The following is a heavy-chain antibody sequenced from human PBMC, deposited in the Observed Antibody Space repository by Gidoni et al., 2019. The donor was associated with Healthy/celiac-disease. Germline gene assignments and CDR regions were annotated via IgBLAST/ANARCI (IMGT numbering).Heavy chain of an antibody. V-gene: IGHV1-69*01. Sequence: QVQLVQSGAEVKKPGSSVKVSCKASGGTFSSYAISWVRQVPGQGLEWMGGIIAIFGTANYAQKFQGRVTITADESTSTAYMELSSLRSEDTAVYYCARAGYCSGGSCYTGLYYYYGMDVWGQGTTVTVSS. D-gene: IGHD2-15*01. CDR2: IIAIFGTA. J-gene: IGHJ6*02. CDR3: ARAGYCSGGSCYTGLYYYYGMDV. CDR1: GGTFSSYA.